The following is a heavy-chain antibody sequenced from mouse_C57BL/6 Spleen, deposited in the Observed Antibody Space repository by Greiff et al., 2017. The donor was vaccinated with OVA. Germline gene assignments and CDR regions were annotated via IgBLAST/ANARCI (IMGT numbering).Heavy chain of an antibody. CDR1: GYAFTNYL. CDR2: INPGSGGT. J-gene: IGHJ3*01. CDR3: ARSPYGYEGCAY. Sequence: QVQLQQSGAELVRPGTSVKVSCKASGYAFTNYLIEWVKQRPGQGLEWIGVINPGSGGTNYNEKFKGKATLTADKSSSTAYMQLSSLTSEDSAVYFCARSPYGYEGCAYWGQGTLVTVSA. V-gene: IGHV1-54*01. D-gene: IGHD2-2*01.